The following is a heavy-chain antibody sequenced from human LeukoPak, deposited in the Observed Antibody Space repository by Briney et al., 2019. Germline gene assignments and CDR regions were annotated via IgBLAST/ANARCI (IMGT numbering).Heavy chain of an antibody. J-gene: IGHJ4*02. Sequence: SVKVSCKASGGTFSSYAISWVRQAPGQGLEWMGGIIPIFGTANYAQKSQGRVTITADESTSTAYMELSSLRSEDTAVYYCARVAGIIAARPSYYFDYWGQGTLVTVSS. CDR2: IIPIFGTA. V-gene: IGHV1-69*13. CDR1: GGTFSSYA. D-gene: IGHD6-6*01. CDR3: ARVAGIIAARPSYYFDY.